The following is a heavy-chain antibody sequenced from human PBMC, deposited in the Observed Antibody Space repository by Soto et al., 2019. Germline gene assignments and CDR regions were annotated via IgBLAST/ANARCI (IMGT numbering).Heavy chain of an antibody. V-gene: IGHV3-23*01. D-gene: IGHD3-22*01. J-gene: IGHJ4*02. CDR3: AKYSSYWDEDY. CDR2: ISGSGEST. CDR1: GFTFSSYA. Sequence: VPLLESGGGLVQPGGSLRLSCAASGFTFSSYAMTWVRQAPGEGLQWVSSISGSGESTFHADSVKGRFTISRDNSKNTLTLQMNSLRAEDTAIYYCAKYSSYWDEDYWGQGTLVTVSS.